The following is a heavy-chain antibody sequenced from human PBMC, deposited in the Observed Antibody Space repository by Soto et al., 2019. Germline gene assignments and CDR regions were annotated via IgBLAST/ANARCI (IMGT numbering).Heavy chain of an antibody. J-gene: IGHJ1*01. CDR2: IYWDDDK. Sequence: SGPTLVNPTQTLTLTFNFSGFSLTTSGVGVGWIRQPPGKALEWVALIYWDDDKRYSPSLKSRLTITKATSKNQVVLTMTNMDPVDTATYYCAHRLRGGDDGRYAFFRRWGQGTPVTSPQ. CDR1: GFSLTTSGVG. CDR3: AHRLRGGDDGRYAFFRR. V-gene: IGHV2-5*02. D-gene: IGHD2-2*01.